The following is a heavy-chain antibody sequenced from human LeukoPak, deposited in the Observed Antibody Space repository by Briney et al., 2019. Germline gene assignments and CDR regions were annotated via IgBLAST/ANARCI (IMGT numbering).Heavy chain of an antibody. CDR3: AVVTTGLNWFDP. Sequence: GASVKLSFKASGATFSSYAISWGRQAPGQGLGWMGGIILFFGTANYSQKFQGRVMITTDESTSTAYMELSRLRFEDTSVYYSAVVTTGLNWFDPWGQGTLVTVSS. V-gene: IGHV1-69*05. J-gene: IGHJ5*02. D-gene: IGHD2-21*02. CDR2: IILFFGTA. CDR1: GATFSSYA.